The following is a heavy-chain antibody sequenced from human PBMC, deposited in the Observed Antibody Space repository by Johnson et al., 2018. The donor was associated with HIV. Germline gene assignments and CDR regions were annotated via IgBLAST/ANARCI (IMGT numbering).Heavy chain of an antibody. CDR1: GFTFSRSW. CDR3: ARAQWLADDVFDV. J-gene: IGHJ3*01. CDR2: VNGDGGST. Sequence: VQLMESGGGLVQPGGSLTLSCAASGFTFSRSWMHWVRQAPGKVLVWVSRVNGDGGSTSYADAVKGRFTISRDNAKDTLSLQMNSLRAEDTGVYYCARAQWLADDVFDVWGQGTMVTVSS. D-gene: IGHD6-19*01. V-gene: IGHV3-74*03.